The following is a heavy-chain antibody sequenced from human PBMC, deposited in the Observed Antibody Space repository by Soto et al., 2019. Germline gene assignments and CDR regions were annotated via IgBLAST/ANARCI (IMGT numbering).Heavy chain of an antibody. J-gene: IGHJ3*02. CDR2: INPATGAA. CDR3: ARGGGVGVAGSAAFDM. D-gene: IGHD3-3*01. CDR1: GYPVTAYY. V-gene: IGHV1-2*02. Sequence: QLHLVQSGAVVKKPGASVTVSCSASGYPVTAYYMHWVRQAPGRGLEWMGGINPATGAAKYTQTFRGRVTMTRETSPGTVFMELSGLTSEDTAVFYCARGGGVGVAGSAAFDMWGQGNLVTVSS.